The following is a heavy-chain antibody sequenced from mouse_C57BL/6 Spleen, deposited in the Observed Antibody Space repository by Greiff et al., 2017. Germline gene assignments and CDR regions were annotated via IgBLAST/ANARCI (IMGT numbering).Heavy chain of an antibody. D-gene: IGHD1-1*01. CDR2: INPSSGYT. CDR1: GYTFTSYT. CDR3: AIYYGSSSGYFDV. Sequence: QAQLQQSGAELARPGASVKMSCKASGYTFTSYTMHWVKQRPGQGLEWIGYINPSSGYTKYNQKFKDKATLTADKSSSTAYMQLSSLTSEDSAVYYCAIYYGSSSGYFDVWGTGTTVTVSS. J-gene: IGHJ1*03. V-gene: IGHV1-4*01.